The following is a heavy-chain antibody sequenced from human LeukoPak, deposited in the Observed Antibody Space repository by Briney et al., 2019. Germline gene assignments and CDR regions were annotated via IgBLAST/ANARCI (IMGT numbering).Heavy chain of an antibody. D-gene: IGHD6-19*01. J-gene: IGHJ4*02. CDR1: GGSISRSNYF. CDR2: ISYSGST. CDR3: ARRLIAEVGTGAWVFDY. V-gene: IGHV4-39*01. Sequence: SETLSLTCTVSGGSISRSNYFWGWIRQPPGKGLEWIGSISYSGSTYYNPSLKSRVTISVDTSKSQFSLKLNSVTAADTAVYYCARRLIAEVGTGAWVFDYWGQGTLVTVSS.